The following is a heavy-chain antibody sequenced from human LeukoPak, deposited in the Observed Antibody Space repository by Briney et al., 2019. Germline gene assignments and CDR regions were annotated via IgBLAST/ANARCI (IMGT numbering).Heavy chain of an antibody. J-gene: IGHJ4*02. V-gene: IGHV4-30-4*01. CDR3: ARIHRYCSGGACYVLDN. CDR1: GGSISSGDYY. Sequence: PSQTLSLTCTVSGGSISSGDYYWSWIRQPPGKGLEWIGYIYYSGSTYYNPSLKSRVTISVDTSRNQFSLQLSSVTAADTAVYYCARIHRYCSGGACYVLDNWGQGTLVAVSS. D-gene: IGHD2-15*01. CDR2: IYYSGST.